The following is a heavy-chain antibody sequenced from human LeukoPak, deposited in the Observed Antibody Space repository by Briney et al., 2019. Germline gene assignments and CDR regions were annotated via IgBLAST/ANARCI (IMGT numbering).Heavy chain of an antibody. CDR2: IIPIFGTA. CDR3: ARDYSGYEEGRYGYYYYVDV. J-gene: IGHJ6*03. V-gene: IGHV1-69*13. Sequence: SVKVSCKASGGTFSSYAISWVRQAPGQGLEWMGGIIPIFGTANYAQKFQGRVTITADESTSTAYMELSGLRSEDTAVYYCARDYSGYEEGRYGYYYYVDVWGKGTTVTVSS. CDR1: GGTFSSYA. D-gene: IGHD5-12*01.